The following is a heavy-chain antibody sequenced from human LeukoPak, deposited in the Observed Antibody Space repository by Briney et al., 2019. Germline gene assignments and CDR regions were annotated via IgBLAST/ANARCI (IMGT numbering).Heavy chain of an antibody. V-gene: IGHV4-59*01. Sequence: SETLSLTCTVSGGSISSYYWSWIRQPPGKGLEWIGYIYYSGSTNYNPSLKSRVTISVDTSKNQFSLKLSSVTAADTAVYYCARIRVGATPYFDYWGQGTLVTVSS. J-gene: IGHJ4*02. D-gene: IGHD1-26*01. CDR3: ARIRVGATPYFDY. CDR1: GGSISSYY. CDR2: IYYSGST.